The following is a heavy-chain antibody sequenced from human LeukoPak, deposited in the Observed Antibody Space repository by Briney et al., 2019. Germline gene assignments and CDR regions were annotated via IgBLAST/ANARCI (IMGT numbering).Heavy chain of an antibody. D-gene: IGHD3-10*01. CDR3: GKRELWHGSGEDA. V-gene: IGHV3-30-3*02. CDR2: ISYDGSNK. CDR1: GFTFSSYA. Sequence: GGSLRLSCAASGFTFSSYAMPWVRQAPGKGLEWVAVISYDGSNKYYADSVKGRFTISRDNSKNTLYLQMNSLRAEDTAVYYCGKRELWHGSGEDAWGQGTTVTVSS. J-gene: IGHJ6*02.